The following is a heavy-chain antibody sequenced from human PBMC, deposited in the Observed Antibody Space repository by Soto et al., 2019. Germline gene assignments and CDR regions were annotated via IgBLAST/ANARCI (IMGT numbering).Heavy chain of an antibody. D-gene: IGHD3-3*01. J-gene: IGHJ5*02. CDR2: INGGNGNT. Sequence: DSVKVSCKASGYTFTSYAMHWVRQAPGQRLEWMGWINGGNGNTKYSQKFQGRVTITRDTSASTAYMELSSLRSEDTAVYYCESDFGGFDPWGQGTLVTISS. CDR3: ESDFGGFDP. CDR1: GYTFTSYA. V-gene: IGHV1-3*01.